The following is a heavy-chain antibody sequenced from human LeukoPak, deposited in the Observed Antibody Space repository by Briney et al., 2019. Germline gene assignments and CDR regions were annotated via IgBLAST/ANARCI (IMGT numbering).Heavy chain of an antibody. CDR1: GFTFSSYG. D-gene: IGHD4-17*01. Sequence: SGGPLRLSCAASGFTFSSYGMHWVRQAPGKGLEWVAVISYDGSNKYYADSVKGRFTISRDNSKNTLYLQMNSLRAEDTAVYYCALTTVTTGAFDIWGQGTMVTVSS. CDR2: ISYDGSNK. J-gene: IGHJ3*02. CDR3: ALTTVTTGAFDI. V-gene: IGHV3-30*03.